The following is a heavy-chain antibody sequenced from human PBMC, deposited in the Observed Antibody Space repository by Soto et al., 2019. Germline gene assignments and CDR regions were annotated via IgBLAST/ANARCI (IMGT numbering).Heavy chain of an antibody. CDR1: GGSISSSSYY. V-gene: IGHV4-39*01. CDR3: AIQKAVAGILAYYYGMDV. Sequence: ETLSLTCTVSGGSISSSSYYWGWIRQPPGKGLEWIGGIYYSGSTYCNPSLKSRVTISVDTSKNQFSLKLSSVTAADTAVYYCAIQKAVAGILAYYYGMDVWGQGTTVTVSS. J-gene: IGHJ6*02. CDR2: IYYSGST. D-gene: IGHD6-19*01.